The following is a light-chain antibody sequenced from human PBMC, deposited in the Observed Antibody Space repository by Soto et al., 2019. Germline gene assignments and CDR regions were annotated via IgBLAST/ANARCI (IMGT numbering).Light chain of an antibody. CDR1: SSDY. J-gene: IGLJ2*01. CDR3: SSYPRSTLL. Sequence: QSALTQPASVSGSPGQSITISCTGTSSDYVSWYQQHPDKAPKLMIYEVSNRPSGVSDRFSGSKSANTASLTISGLQAEDEANYYCSSYPRSTLLFGGGTKLTVL. CDR2: EVS. V-gene: IGLV2-14*01.